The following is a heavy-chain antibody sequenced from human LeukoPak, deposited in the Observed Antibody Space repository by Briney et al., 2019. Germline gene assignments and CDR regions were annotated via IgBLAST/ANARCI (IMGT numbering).Heavy chain of an antibody. V-gene: IGHV1-69*06. CDR2: IIPIFGTA. J-gene: IGHJ4*02. Sequence: SVKVSCKASGGTFSSYAISWVRQAPGRGLEWMGGIIPIFGTANYAQKFQGRVTITADKSTSTAYMELSSLRSEDTAVYYCARGLTLRYFDWLYYWGQGTLVTVSS. D-gene: IGHD3-9*01. CDR3: ARGLTLRYFDWLYY. CDR1: GGTFSSYA.